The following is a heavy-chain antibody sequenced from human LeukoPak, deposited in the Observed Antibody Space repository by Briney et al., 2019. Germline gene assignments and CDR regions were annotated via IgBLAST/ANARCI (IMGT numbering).Heavy chain of an antibody. J-gene: IGHJ4*02. V-gene: IGHV4-4*02. Sequence: SGTLSLTCAVSGGSISSSNWWSWVRQPPGKGLEWIGEIYHSGSTNYNPSLKSRVTISVDTSKNQFSLKLSSVTAADTAVYYCARVGYCVGECPDYWGQGTLVTVSS. CDR2: IYHSGST. CDR1: GGSISSSNW. D-gene: IGHD2-21*01. CDR3: ARVGYCVGECPDY.